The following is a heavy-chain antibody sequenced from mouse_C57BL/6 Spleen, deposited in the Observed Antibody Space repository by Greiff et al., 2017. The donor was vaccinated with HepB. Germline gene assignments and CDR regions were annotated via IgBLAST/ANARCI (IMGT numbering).Heavy chain of an antibody. CDR2: IYPGDGDT. CDR3: ARLGDYDVAWFAY. D-gene: IGHD2-4*01. CDR1: GYAFSSSW. Sequence: LVESGPEPVKPGASVKISCKASGYAFSSSWMNWVKQRPGKGLEWIGRIYPGDGDTNYNGKFKGKATLTADKSSSTAYMQLSSLTSEDSAVYFCARLGDYDVAWFAYWGQGTLVTVSA. V-gene: IGHV1-82*01. J-gene: IGHJ3*01.